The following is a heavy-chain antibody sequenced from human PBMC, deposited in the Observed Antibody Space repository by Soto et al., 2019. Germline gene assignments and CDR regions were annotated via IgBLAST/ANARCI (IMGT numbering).Heavy chain of an antibody. V-gene: IGHV1-18*01. CDR2: ISAYNGNT. D-gene: IGHD1-20*01. CDR1: GYTFTSYG. CDR3: ARYKEGGWFDP. Sequence: GASVKVSCKSFGYTFTSYGISWVRQAPGQGLEWMGWISAYNGNTNYAQKLQGRVTMTTDTSTSTAYMELRSLRSDDTAVYYCARYKEGGWFDPWGQGTLVTVSS. J-gene: IGHJ5*02.